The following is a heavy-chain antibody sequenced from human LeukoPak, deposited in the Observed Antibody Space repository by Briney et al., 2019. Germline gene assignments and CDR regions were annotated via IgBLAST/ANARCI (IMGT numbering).Heavy chain of an antibody. Sequence: SETLSHTCAVHGESFSGYYWSRVRQPPGKGLEWIGEINHSGSTNYNPSLKSRVTISVDTSKNQFSLKLSSVTAADTAVYYCARAYMAPDYWGQGTLVTVSS. V-gene: IGHV4-34*01. CDR2: INHSGST. J-gene: IGHJ4*02. CDR1: GESFSGYY. CDR3: ARAYMAPDY. D-gene: IGHD5-24*01.